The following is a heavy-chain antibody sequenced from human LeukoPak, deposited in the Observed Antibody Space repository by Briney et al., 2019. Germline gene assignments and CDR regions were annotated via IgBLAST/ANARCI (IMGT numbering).Heavy chain of an antibody. CDR3: AARPGDLAVPFDY. CDR1: GFTFDTHA. Sequence: GGSLRLSCAASGFTFDTHAMTWVRQAPGKGLEYVSLISGSGDITYYAHSLKDRFIISRDNSKTTLYLQMHSLRAEDTAMYYCAARPGDLAVPFDYWGQGTLVIVSS. V-gene: IGHV3-23*01. D-gene: IGHD3-10*01. J-gene: IGHJ4*02. CDR2: ISGSGDIT.